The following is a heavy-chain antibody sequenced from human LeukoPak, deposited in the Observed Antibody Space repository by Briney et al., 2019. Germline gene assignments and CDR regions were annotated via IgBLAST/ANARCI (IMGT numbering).Heavy chain of an antibody. J-gene: IGHJ4*02. Sequence: QAGGSLRLSCATSGFTFSSYEMNWVRQAPGKGLEWISYITTSGTSTYYADSVKGRFTVSRDNAQNSLYLQMNSLTPDDTAVYFCARGEAFCDYWGQGALVTVSS. CDR1: GFTFSSYE. V-gene: IGHV3-48*03. CDR2: ITTSGTST. CDR3: ARGEAFCDY.